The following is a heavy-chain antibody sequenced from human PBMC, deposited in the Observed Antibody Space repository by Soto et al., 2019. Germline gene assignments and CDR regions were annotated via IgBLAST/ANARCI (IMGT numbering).Heavy chain of an antibody. CDR3: VRVLKSIGWDNDVFDI. Sequence: QPGGSLRLSCAASGFSLSVYWMHWVRQAPGKGLVWVSRIDTSGSATKFADSVEGRFSMSKDNAENTLYLQMNNLRADDTAVYYCVRVLKSIGWDNDVFDIWGQGTMVTVSS. CDR1: GFSLSVYW. J-gene: IGHJ3*02. CDR2: IDTSGSAT. D-gene: IGHD6-19*01. V-gene: IGHV3-74*01.